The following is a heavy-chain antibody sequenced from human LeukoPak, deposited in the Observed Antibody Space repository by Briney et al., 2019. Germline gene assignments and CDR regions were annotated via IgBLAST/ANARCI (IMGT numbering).Heavy chain of an antibody. CDR3: ARAPPSTGDIYFDY. CDR2: IYYSGST. Sequence: PSETLSLTCTVSGGSISSGGYYWSWIRQHPGKGLEWIGYIYYSGSTYYNPSLKSRVTISVDTSKNQFSLKLSSVTAADTAVYYCARAPPSTGDIYFDYWGQGTLVTVSS. J-gene: IGHJ4*02. V-gene: IGHV4-31*03. CDR1: GGSISSGGYY. D-gene: IGHD1-1*01.